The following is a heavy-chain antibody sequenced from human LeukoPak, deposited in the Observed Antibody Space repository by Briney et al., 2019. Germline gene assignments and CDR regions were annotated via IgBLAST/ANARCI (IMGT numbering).Heavy chain of an antibody. CDR1: GFTFSSYA. CDR2: ISGSGGST. D-gene: IGHD6-19*01. CDR3: AKFHGYSSGWLPSNLDYYYYMDV. J-gene: IGHJ6*03. V-gene: IGHV3-23*01. Sequence: PGGSLRLSCAASGFTFSSYAMGWVRQAPGKGLEWVSAISGSGGSTYYADSVKGRFTISRDNSKNTLYLQMNSLRAEDTAVYYCAKFHGYSSGWLPSNLDYYYYMDVWGKGTTVTVSS.